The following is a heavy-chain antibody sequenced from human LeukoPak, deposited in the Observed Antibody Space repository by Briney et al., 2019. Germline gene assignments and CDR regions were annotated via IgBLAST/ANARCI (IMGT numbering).Heavy chain of an antibody. D-gene: IGHD2-2*03. V-gene: IGHV4-59*01. CDR1: GGSISSYY. Sequence: SETLSLTCTVSGGSISSYYWSWIRQPPGKGLEWIGYIYYSGSTNYNPSLKSRATISVDTSKNQFSLKLSSVTAADTAVYYCARDLGYCSSTSCYGWFDPWGQGTLVTVSS. CDR2: IYYSGST. CDR3: ARDLGYCSSTSCYGWFDP. J-gene: IGHJ5*02.